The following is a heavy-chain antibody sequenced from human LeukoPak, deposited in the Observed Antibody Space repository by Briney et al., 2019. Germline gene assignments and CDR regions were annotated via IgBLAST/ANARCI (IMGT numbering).Heavy chain of an antibody. J-gene: IGHJ3*02. CDR3: ARDGGDTMVRGVMYAFDI. V-gene: IGHV4-59*01. CDR1: GGSINSYY. Sequence: SETLSLTCTVSGGSINSYYWSWIRQPPGKGLEWIGYIYYSGSTNYNPSLKSRVTISVYTSKNQFSLGLSSVPAADTAVYYCARDGGDTMVRGVMYAFDIWGQGTMVTVSS. CDR2: IYYSGST. D-gene: IGHD3-10*01.